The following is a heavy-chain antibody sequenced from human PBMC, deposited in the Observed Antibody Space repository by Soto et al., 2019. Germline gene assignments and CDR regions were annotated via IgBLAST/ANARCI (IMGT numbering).Heavy chain of an antibody. CDR2: IWYDGSNK. CDR3: ASDKWGYSGRPHFDY. Sequence: QVQLVESGGGVVQPGRSLRLSCAASGFTFSSYGMHWVRQAPGKGLEWVAVIWYDGSNKYYADSVKGRFTISRDNSKNTLYLQMNSLRAEDTAVYYCASDKWGYSGRPHFDYWGQGTLVTVSS. J-gene: IGHJ4*02. V-gene: IGHV3-33*01. CDR1: GFTFSSYG. D-gene: IGHD1-26*01.